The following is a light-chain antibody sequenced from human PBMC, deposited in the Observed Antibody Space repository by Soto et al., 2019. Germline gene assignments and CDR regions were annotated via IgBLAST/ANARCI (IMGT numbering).Light chain of an antibody. CDR3: HQRQSWPRT. J-gene: IGKJ1*01. CDR1: QTVNSR. V-gene: IGKV3-11*01. Sequence: EIVLTQSPATLSSFLGERATLSCRASQTVNSRLAWYQHKPGQAPRLLIYLTSNRDSGIPDRFSGSGSGTDFTLTISSLEPEDFAVYYCHQRQSWPRTFGQGTK. CDR2: LTS.